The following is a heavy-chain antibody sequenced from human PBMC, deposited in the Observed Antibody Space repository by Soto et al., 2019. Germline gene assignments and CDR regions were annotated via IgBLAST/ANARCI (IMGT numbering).Heavy chain of an antibody. D-gene: IGHD3-22*01. V-gene: IGHV4-31*03. J-gene: IGHJ4*02. CDR1: GASLSSGGYY. Sequence: QVQLLESGPGLVKPSQTLSLSCIVSGASLSSGGYYWNWILQHPGKGLEWIGYIYFDGMTYYNPSLESRVTMSIDASKNQFSLHLSSVTAADTAVYYCARDRYGDYYAYWGQGILVTVSS. CDR2: IYFDGMT. CDR3: ARDRYGDYYAY.